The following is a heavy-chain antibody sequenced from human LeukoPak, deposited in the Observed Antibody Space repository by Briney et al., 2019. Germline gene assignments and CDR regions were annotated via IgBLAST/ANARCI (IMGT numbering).Heavy chain of an antibody. V-gene: IGHV3-48*01. CDR3: TKGQDGSYYRGYFDH. CDR2: ISSSSSTI. Sequence: GGSLRLSCAASGFTFSSYSMNWVRQAPGKGLEWVSYISSSSSTIYYADSVKGRFTISRDNAKNPLYLQMNSLRAEDTAVYYCTKGQDGSYYRGYFDHWGQGTLVTVSS. D-gene: IGHD1-26*01. CDR1: GFTFSSYS. J-gene: IGHJ4*02.